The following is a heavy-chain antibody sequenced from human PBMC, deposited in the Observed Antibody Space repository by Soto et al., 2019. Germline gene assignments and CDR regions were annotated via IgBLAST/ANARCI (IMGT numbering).Heavy chain of an antibody. J-gene: IGHJ4*02. CDR3: ARVGGDDFGDSGGFDY. D-gene: IGHD4-17*01. CDR1: GGSISSSSYY. Sequence: SETLSLTCTVSGGSISSSSYYWCWIRQPPGKGLEWIGSIYYSGSTYYNPSLKSRVTISVDTSKNHFSLKLRSVTAADTAVYYCARVGGDDFGDSGGFDYWGQGTLVTVSS. V-gene: IGHV4-39*02. CDR2: IYYSGST.